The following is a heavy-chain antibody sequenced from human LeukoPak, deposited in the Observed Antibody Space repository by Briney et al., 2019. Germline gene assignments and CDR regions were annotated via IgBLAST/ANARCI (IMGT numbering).Heavy chain of an antibody. D-gene: IGHD6-19*01. V-gene: IGHV3-30*18. CDR1: GFIFNSYG. Sequence: SLTLTCAASGFIFNSYGMHWVRQAPAKGLEWVAVISYDGTNKYYAVSVKCRFTIYRDNSKNTLYLQMNSLRAEDPAVYYCAKDLGNGIAVAGLDYWGQGTLVTVSS. CDR3: AKDLGNGIAVAGLDY. CDR2: ISYDGTNK. J-gene: IGHJ4*02.